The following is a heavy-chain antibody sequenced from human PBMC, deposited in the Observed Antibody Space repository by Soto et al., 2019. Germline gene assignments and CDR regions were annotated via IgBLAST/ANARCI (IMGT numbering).Heavy chain of an antibody. D-gene: IGHD5-12*01. CDR3: AKDLRAGSGYDFDY. CDR1: GFTFTSYS. V-gene: IGHV3-23*01. Sequence: EVQLLQSGGGLVQPGGSLRLSCAASGFTFTSYSMTWVRQTPGKGLEWVAAVNPGGYSTYYADSVKGRFTISRDNSNETLYLQMNTLSAEDTAVYYCAKDLRAGSGYDFDYRDQGTLVTVSS. J-gene: IGHJ4*02. CDR2: VNPGGYST.